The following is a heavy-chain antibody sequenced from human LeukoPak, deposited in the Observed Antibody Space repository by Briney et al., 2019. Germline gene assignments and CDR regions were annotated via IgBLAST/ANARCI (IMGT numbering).Heavy chain of an antibody. CDR3: ARSIVVVPAAPFGDAFDI. V-gene: IGHV4-61*02. CDR1: GGSISSGSYY. CDR2: IYTSGST. D-gene: IGHD2-2*01. J-gene: IGHJ3*02. Sequence: SETLSLTCTVSGGSISSGSYYWSWIRQPAGKGLEWIGRIYTSGSTNYNPSLKSRVTISVDTSKNQFSLKLSSVTAADTAVYYCARSIVVVPAAPFGDAFDIWGQGTMVTVSS.